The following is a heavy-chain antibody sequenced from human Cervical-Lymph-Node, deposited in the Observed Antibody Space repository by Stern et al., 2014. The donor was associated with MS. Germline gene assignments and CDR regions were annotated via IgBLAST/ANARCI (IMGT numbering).Heavy chain of an antibody. J-gene: IGHJ4*02. D-gene: IGHD4-17*01. CDR3: ARDLLTTSPSDY. CDR1: GYPFADYY. CDR2: INPKNSAT. Sequence: VQLVESGAEVKNPGASVKVSCKASGYPFADYYMHWVRQAPGQGLEWMGCINPKNSATNYLQKFQGRFTITMAPSVSTAYMDLSSLRPDDTAMYYCARDLLTTSPSDYWGQGTLVTVSS. V-gene: IGHV1-2*02.